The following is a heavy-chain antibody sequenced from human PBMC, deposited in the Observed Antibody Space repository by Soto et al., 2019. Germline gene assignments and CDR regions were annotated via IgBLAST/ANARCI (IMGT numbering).Heavy chain of an antibody. J-gene: IGHJ6*02. Sequence: QVQLVESGGGVVQPGRSLRLSCAASGFTFSSYAMHWVRQAPGKGLEWVAVISYDGSNKYYADSVKGRFTISRDNSKNTLYLQMNSLRAEDTAMYYCARDKAIAARRYYYGMDVWGQGTTVTVSS. CDR1: GFTFSSYA. CDR2: ISYDGSNK. V-gene: IGHV3-30-3*01. D-gene: IGHD6-6*01. CDR3: ARDKAIAARRYYYGMDV.